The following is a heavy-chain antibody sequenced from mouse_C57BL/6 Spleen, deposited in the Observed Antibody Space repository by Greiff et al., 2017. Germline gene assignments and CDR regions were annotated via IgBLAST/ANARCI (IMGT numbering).Heavy chain of an antibody. CDR3: ARSDDYDPYYFDY. V-gene: IGHV1-59*01. CDR2: IDPSDSYT. Sequence: QVQLKQPGAELVRPGTSVKLSCKASGYTFTSYWMHWVKQRPGQGLEWIGVIDPSDSYTNYNQKFKGKATLTVDTSSSTAYMQLSSLTSEDSAVYYCARSDDYDPYYFDYWGQGTTLTVSS. CDR1: GYTFTSYW. J-gene: IGHJ2*01. D-gene: IGHD2-4*01.